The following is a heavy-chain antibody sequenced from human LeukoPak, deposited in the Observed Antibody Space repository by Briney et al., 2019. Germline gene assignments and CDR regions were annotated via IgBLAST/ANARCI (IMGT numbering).Heavy chain of an antibody. CDR1: GFTFSTSW. Sequence: PGGSLRLSCAASGFTFSTSWMHWVRQAPGKGLVWVSHIKTDGSHTTYADSVKGRFTISRDNAQNTLYLQMTSLRAEDTAVYYCTRCFSATGPECFDFWGQGTLVTVSS. V-gene: IGHV3-74*01. CDR2: IKTDGSHT. J-gene: IGHJ4*02. D-gene: IGHD2/OR15-2a*01. CDR3: TRCFSATGPECFDF.